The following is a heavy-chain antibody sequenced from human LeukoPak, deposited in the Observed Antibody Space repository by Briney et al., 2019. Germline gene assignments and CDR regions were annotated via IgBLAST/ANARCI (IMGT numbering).Heavy chain of an antibody. CDR2: IYTSGST. J-gene: IGHJ4*02. V-gene: IGHV4-4*07. D-gene: IGHD1-26*01. Sequence: GSLRLSCAASGFTFSSYAMSWVRQAPGKGLEWIGRIYTSGSTNYNPSLKSRVTMSVDTSKNQFSLKVTSVTAADTAVYYCARASTYCIFDYWGQGTLVTVSS. CDR3: ARASTYCIFDY. CDR1: GFTFSSYA.